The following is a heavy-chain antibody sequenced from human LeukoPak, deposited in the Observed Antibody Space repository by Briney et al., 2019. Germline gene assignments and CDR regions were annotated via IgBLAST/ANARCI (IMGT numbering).Heavy chain of an antibody. Sequence: SETLSLTCAVYGGSFSGYYWSWIRQPPGKGLEWIGEINHSGSTNYNPSLKSRVTISVDTSKNQFSLKLSSVTAADTAVYYRARASYNWNYRVDYWGQGTLVTVSS. CDR3: ARASYNWNYRVDY. J-gene: IGHJ4*02. CDR2: INHSGST. V-gene: IGHV4-34*01. CDR1: GGSFSGYY. D-gene: IGHD1-7*01.